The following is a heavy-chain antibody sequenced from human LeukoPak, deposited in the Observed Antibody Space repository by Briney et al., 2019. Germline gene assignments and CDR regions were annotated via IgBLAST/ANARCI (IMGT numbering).Heavy chain of an antibody. CDR3: ARRDQAIDY. D-gene: IGHD5-24*01. V-gene: IGHV4-39*01. J-gene: IGHJ4*02. Sequence: SETLSLTCTVSGGSISSGDYYWGWIRQPPGKGLEWIGSIYYSGTTYYNPSLASRVTIFVDTSKNQFSLRLSSVTAADTAVYYCARRDQAIDYWGQGTLVTVSS. CDR2: IYYSGTT. CDR1: GGSISSGDYY.